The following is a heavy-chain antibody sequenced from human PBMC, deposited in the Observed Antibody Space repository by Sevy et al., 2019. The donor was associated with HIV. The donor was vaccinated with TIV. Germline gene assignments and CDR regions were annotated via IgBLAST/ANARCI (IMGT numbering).Heavy chain of an antibody. CDR1: GFSFDNYV. CDR3: SRDRYGSQSYAADH. CDR2: IRSKLYGGTT. D-gene: IGHD3-10*01. Sequence: GGSLRLSCSASGFSFDNYVMNWVRQAPGKGLEWVGFIRSKLYGGTTEYAASVKGRFTISRDDSKSIAYLQMNSLKTEDSGVYYCSRDRYGSQSYAADHWGQGTLVTVSS. J-gene: IGHJ5*02. V-gene: IGHV3-49*04.